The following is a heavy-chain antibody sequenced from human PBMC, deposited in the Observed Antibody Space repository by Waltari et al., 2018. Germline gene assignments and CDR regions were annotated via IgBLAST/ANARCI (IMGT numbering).Heavy chain of an antibody. V-gene: IGHV1-24*01. CDR3: ATEGFRHDTNYYYGMDV. CDR2: FDPEDGET. CDR1: LTELS. D-gene: IGHD3-9*01. Sequence: LTELSMHWVRQAPGKGLEWMGGFDPEDGETIYAQKFQGRVTMTEDTSTDTAYMELSSLRSEDTAVYYCATEGFRHDTNYYYGMDVWGKGTTVTVSS. J-gene: IGHJ6*04.